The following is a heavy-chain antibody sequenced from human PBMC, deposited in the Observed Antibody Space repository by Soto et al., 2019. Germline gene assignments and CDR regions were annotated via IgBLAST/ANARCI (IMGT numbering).Heavy chain of an antibody. D-gene: IGHD2-15*01. Sequence: LRLSCAASGFTFSSYAMGWVRQGPGKGLDWVAVVSIGGSTHYADSVRGRFTISRDNSKNTLSLQMNSLTAEDTAVYFCAKRRGAGGHFDYCGQGALVTFSS. J-gene: IGHJ4*02. CDR1: GFTFSSYA. CDR3: AKRRGAGGHFDY. V-gene: IGHV3-23*01. CDR2: VSIGGST.